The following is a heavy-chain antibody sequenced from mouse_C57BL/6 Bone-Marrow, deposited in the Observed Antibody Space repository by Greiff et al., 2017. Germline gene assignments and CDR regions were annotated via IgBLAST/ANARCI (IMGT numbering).Heavy chain of an antibody. Sequence: DVHLVESGGGLVKPGGSLKLSCAASGFTFSSYTMSWVRQTPEKRLEWVATISGGGGNTYYPDSVKGRFTISRDNAKNTLYLQMSSLRSEDTALYYCARQRLFAYWGQGTLVTVSA. D-gene: IGHD3-2*02. CDR3: ARQRLFAY. CDR1: GFTFSSYT. CDR2: ISGGGGNT. J-gene: IGHJ3*01. V-gene: IGHV5-9*01.